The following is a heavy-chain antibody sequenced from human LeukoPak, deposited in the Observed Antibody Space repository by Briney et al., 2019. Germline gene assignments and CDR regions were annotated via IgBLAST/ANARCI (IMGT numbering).Heavy chain of an antibody. J-gene: IGHJ4*02. CDR1: GFTFSDYY. CDR2: ISGSGGST. CDR3: AKSITISSGWLYYFDY. V-gene: IGHV3-23*01. D-gene: IGHD6-19*01. Sequence: GSLRLSCAASGFTFSDYYMSWVRQAPGKGLEWVSAISGSGGSTYYADSVKGRFTISRDNSKNTLYLQMNSLRAEDTAVYYCAKSITISSGWLYYFDYWGQGTLVTVSS.